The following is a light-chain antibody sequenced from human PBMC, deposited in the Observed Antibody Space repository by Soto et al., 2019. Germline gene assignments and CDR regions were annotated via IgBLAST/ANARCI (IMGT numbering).Light chain of an antibody. CDR3: QQYYSYPRT. J-gene: IGKJ1*01. CDR2: AAY. Sequence: AILMTQSPSSLSSSTGDIFTITCRASQGISSYLAWYQQKPGKAPKLLIYAAYNLQSGVPSRFSGSGSGTDFTLTISCLQSEDFATYYCQQYYSYPRTFGQGTKVDIK. V-gene: IGKV1-8*01. CDR1: QGISSY.